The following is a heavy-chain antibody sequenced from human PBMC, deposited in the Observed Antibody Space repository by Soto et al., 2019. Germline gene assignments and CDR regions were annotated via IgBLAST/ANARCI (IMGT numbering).Heavy chain of an antibody. V-gene: IGHV4-59*01. J-gene: IGHJ4*02. CDR1: GGSIHDYY. CDR2: IFYTGST. CDR3: ARVIRGAFDH. D-gene: IGHD2-21*01. Sequence: QVQLQESGPGLVKPSQTLSLTCTVSGGSIHDYYWVWIRQPPGKGLEWIGSIFYTGSTDYNPSLKSRVTLSLATSKNQFSLNLSSVTAADTAVYYCARVIRGAFDHWGQGALVSVSS.